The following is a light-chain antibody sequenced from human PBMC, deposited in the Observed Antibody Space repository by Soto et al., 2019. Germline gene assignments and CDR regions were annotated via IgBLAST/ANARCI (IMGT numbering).Light chain of an antibody. CDR2: DVS. CDR3: QQRSNWPLT. V-gene: IGKV3-11*01. CDR1: QSVSSS. J-gene: IGKJ4*01. Sequence: EIVLTQSPATLSLSPGERATLSCRASQSVSSSLAWYQQKPGHTPRLLIYDVSNRATGIPARFSGSGSGTDFTLTVSSLEPEDFAVYYCQQRSNWPLTFGGGTKVEIK.